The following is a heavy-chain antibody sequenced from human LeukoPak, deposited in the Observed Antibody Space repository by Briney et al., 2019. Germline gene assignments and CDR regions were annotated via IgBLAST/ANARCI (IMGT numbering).Heavy chain of an antibody. CDR1: GGSTNSYN. Sequence: SETLSLTCTVSGGSTNSYNWGWIRQPPGKGLEWIGSIFYSRSTYYNPSLKSRVTISVDTSKNQFSLKLSSVTAPDTAVYYCARHGGAMILAPLDYWGQGTLVTVSS. CDR3: ARHGGAMILAPLDY. V-gene: IGHV4-39*01. CDR2: IFYSRST. J-gene: IGHJ4*02. D-gene: IGHD3-22*01.